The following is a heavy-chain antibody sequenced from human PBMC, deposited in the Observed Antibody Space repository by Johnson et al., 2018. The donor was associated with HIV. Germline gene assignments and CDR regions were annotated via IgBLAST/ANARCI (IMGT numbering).Heavy chain of an antibody. CDR2: IYSGGRT. CDR3: ARDLYYYDSSGYFAFDI. D-gene: IGHD3-22*01. CDR1: GFTVSNIY. Sequence: VQLVESGGGLVQPGGSLRLSCAASGFTVSNIYMSWVRQAPGKGLEWVSVIYSGGRTDYADSVKGRFTISRDNSKNTFYLQMNSLRTEDTALYYCARDLYYYDSSGYFAFDIWGQGTMVTV. J-gene: IGHJ3*02. V-gene: IGHV3-66*02.